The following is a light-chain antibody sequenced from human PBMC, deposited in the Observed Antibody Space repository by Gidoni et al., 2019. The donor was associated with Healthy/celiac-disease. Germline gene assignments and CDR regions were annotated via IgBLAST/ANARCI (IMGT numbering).Light chain of an antibody. J-gene: IGKJ1*01. CDR2: WAS. CDR1: QSVLYSSNNKNY. V-gene: IGKV4-1*01. Sequence: DIVMTQSPDSRAVSLGERATINCKSSQSVLYSSNNKNYLAWYQQKPGQPPKLLIYWASTRESGVPDRVSGSGSGTDFTLTISSLQAEDVAVYYCQQYYRTPPFGQGTKVEIK. CDR3: QQYYRTPP.